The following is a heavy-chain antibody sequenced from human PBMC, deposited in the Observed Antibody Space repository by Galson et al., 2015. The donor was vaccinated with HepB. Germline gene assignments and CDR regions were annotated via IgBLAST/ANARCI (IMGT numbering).Heavy chain of an antibody. CDR3: TTDWNYYDSSGYYPFDY. CDR2: IKSKTDGGTT. V-gene: IGHV3-15*01. D-gene: IGHD3-22*01. J-gene: IGHJ4*02. Sequence: SLRLSCAASGFTFSNAWMSWVRQAPGKGLEWVGRIKSKTDGGTTDYAAPVKGRFTISRDDSKNTLYLQMNSLKTEDTAVYYCTTDWNYYDSSGYYPFDYWGQGTLVTVSS. CDR1: GFTFSNAW.